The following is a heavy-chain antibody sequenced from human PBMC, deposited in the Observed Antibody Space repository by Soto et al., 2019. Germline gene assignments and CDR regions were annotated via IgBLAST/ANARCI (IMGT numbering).Heavy chain of an antibody. Sequence: LRLSCAASGFTFSSYAMHWVRQAPGKGLEWVAVISYDGSNKYYADSVKGRFTISRDNSKNTLYLQMNSLRAEDTAVYYCARDRLFDYWGQGTLVTVSS. CDR1: GFTFSSYA. V-gene: IGHV3-30-3*01. J-gene: IGHJ4*02. CDR2: ISYDGSNK. CDR3: ARDRLFDY. D-gene: IGHD6-6*01.